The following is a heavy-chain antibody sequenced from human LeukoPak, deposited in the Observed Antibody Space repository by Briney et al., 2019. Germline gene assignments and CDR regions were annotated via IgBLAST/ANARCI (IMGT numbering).Heavy chain of an antibody. V-gene: IGHV3-74*01. CDR1: GFNFNMFA. CDR2: TSKDGSDT. D-gene: IGHD6-25*01. Sequence: GGSLRLSCSGTGFNFNMFAINWVRQAPGKGPEWLSRTSKDGSDTFYADAAKGRFTASRDNAKNTVYLQVTNVSPEDTAVYYCARGGYSGSYYRFSWGQGTLVTVAS. J-gene: IGHJ4*02. CDR3: ARGGYSGSYYRFS.